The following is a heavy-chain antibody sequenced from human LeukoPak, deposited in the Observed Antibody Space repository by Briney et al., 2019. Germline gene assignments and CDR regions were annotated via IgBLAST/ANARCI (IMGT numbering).Heavy chain of an antibody. V-gene: IGHV4-59*12. CDR2: IYYSGSA. CDR1: GGSITGYY. Sequence: SETLSLTCTVSGGSITGYYWSWIRQPPGKGLEWIGYIYYSGSANYNPSLKTRVTISVDTSKNQFSLKLSSVTAADTAVYYCAREETHSSSDAFDIWGQGTMVTVSS. CDR3: AREETHSSSDAFDI. J-gene: IGHJ3*02. D-gene: IGHD6-13*01.